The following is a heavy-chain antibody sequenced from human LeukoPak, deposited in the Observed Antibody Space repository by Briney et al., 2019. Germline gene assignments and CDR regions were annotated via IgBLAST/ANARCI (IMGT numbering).Heavy chain of an antibody. V-gene: IGHV4-31*03. CDR2: IYYSGST. CDR1: GGSISSGGYY. CDR3: ARDRGGYDYGDFNWFDP. Sequence: QTLSLTCTVSGGSISSGGYYWSWLRQHPGTGLEWIVYIYYSGSTYYNPSLKSRVTISLDTSKTQFSLKLSSVTAADTAVYYCARDRGGYDYGDFNWFDPWGQGTLVTVSS. D-gene: IGHD4-17*01. J-gene: IGHJ5*02.